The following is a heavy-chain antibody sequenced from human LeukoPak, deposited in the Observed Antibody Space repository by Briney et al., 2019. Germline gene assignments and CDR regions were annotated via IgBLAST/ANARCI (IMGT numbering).Heavy chain of an antibody. CDR1: GYTFTGYF. D-gene: IGHD3-9*01. V-gene: IGHV7-4-1*01. CDR2: INTNTGNP. CDR3: AREGYDILTGYHDAFDI. J-gene: IGHJ3*02. Sequence: GASVTVSCKASGYTFTGYFMHWVRQAPGQGLEWMGWINTNTGNPTYAQGFTGRFVFSLDTSVSTAYLQICSLKAEDTAVYYCAREGYDILTGYHDAFDIWGQGTMGTVSS.